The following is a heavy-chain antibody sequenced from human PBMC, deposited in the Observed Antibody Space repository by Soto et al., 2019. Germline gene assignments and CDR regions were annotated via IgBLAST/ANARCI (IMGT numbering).Heavy chain of an antibody. J-gene: IGHJ4*02. CDR2: IIPIFGTA. Sequence: SVKVSCKASGGTFSSYAISWVRQAPGQGLEWMGGIIPIFGTANYAQKFQGRVTITADESTSTAYMELSSLRSEDTAVYYCATAKPPRGPLPFDYWGQGTLVTVS. D-gene: IGHD3-10*01. CDR1: GGTFSSYA. V-gene: IGHV1-69*13. CDR3: ATAKPPRGPLPFDY.